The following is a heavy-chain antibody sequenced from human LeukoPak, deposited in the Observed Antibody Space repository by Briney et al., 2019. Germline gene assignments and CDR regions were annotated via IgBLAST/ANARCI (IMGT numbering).Heavy chain of an antibody. CDR3: AKEGGDYYDSSGFDC. V-gene: IGHV3-23*01. CDR1: GGSFSGYY. J-gene: IGHJ4*02. Sequence: PSETLSLTCAVYGGSFSGYYWSWVRQAPGKGLEWVSAISGSGGSTYYADSVKGRFTISRDNSKNTLYLQMNSLRAEDTAVYYCAKEGGDYYDSSGFDCWGQGTLVTVSS. D-gene: IGHD3-22*01. CDR2: ISGSGGST.